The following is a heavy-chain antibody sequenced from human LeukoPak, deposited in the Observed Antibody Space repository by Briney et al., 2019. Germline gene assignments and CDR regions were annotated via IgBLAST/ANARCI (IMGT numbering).Heavy chain of an antibody. V-gene: IGHV1-2*02. D-gene: IGHD4-11*01. CDR1: GCILTGNY. CDR3: ASWDNYGY. CDR2: IKPNSGGT. J-gene: IGHJ4*02. Sequence: GASVKVSCKASGCILTGNYMYWVRQAPGQGLEWMGWIKPNSGGTNYAQKFQGRVTMTRDTSISTVYMELSRLRSDDTAVYYCASWDNYGYWGQGTLVTVSS.